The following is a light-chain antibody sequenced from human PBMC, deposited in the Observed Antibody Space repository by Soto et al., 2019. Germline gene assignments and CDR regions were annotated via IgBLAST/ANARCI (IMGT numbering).Light chain of an antibody. V-gene: IGKV1-5*01. Sequence: DMQITQSPSTLSASVGDRVTSTCRAIQSISTWLAWYQQRPGKAPKLLIFDASSLESGVPSRFSGSGSGTEFTLTISSLQSDDFATYYCHQYNSHPWTFGQGTKVDIK. CDR3: HQYNSHPWT. CDR2: DAS. J-gene: IGKJ1*01. CDR1: QSISTW.